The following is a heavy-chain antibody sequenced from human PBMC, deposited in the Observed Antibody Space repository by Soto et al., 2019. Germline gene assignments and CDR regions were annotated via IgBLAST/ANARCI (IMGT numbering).Heavy chain of an antibody. CDR1: GFTFSSYA. V-gene: IGHV3-23*01. J-gene: IGHJ6*02. CDR2: ISGSGGST. D-gene: IGHD3-3*01. CDR3: AKDLNEYYDFWSGYYYYYYGMDV. Sequence: AGGSLRLSCAASGFTFSSYAMSWVRQAPGKGLEWVSAISGSGGSTYYADSVKGRFTISRDNSKNTLYLQMNSLRAEDTAVYYCAKDLNEYYDFWSGYYYYYYGMDVWGQGTTVTVSS.